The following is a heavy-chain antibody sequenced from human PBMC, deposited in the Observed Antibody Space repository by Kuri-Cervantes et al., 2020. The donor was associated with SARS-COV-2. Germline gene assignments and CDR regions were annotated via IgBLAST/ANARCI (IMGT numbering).Heavy chain of an antibody. J-gene: IGHJ5*02. CDR1: GYTFTGYY. V-gene: IGHV1-2*04. D-gene: IGHD3-3*01. CDR3: ARGPAITMFGVLGGRENWFDP. Sequence: ASVKVSCQASGYTFTGYYMHWVRQAPGQGLEWMGWINPNSGGTNYAQKFQGWVTMTRETSISTAYMELSRLRSDDTAVYYCARGPAITMFGVLGGRENWFDPWGQGTLVTVSS. CDR2: INPNSGGT.